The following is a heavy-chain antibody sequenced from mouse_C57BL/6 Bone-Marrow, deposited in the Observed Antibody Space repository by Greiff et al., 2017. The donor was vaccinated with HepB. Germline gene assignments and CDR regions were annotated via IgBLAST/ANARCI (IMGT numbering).Heavy chain of an antibody. J-gene: IGHJ1*03. CDR2: IHPNSGST. CDR1: GYTFTSYW. Sequence: VQLQQPGAELVKPGASVKLSCKASGYTFTSYWMHWVKQRPGQGLEWIGMIHPNSGSTNYNEKFKSKATLTVDKSSSTAYMQLSSLTSEDSAVYYCARGGDYGSFYWYFDVWGTGTTVTVSS. CDR3: ARGGDYGSFYWYFDV. D-gene: IGHD1-1*01. V-gene: IGHV1-64*01.